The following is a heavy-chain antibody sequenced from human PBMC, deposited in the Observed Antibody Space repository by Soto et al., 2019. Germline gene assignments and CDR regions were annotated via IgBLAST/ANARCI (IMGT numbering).Heavy chain of an antibody. CDR1: GGLFSSFA. CDR3: ARGGGPYVWFNEF. CDR2: IIPVFGTT. J-gene: IGHJ4*02. Sequence: QEQLVQSGPEGKKPGSSVKVSCKDSGGLFSSFAISWVRQAPGQGLEWLGGIIPVFGTTNYAARFQDRVTITADESTNTAYMELSSLTSADTAMYYCARGGGPYVWFNEFWGQGTLVTVSS. V-gene: IGHV1-69*13. D-gene: IGHD3-16*01.